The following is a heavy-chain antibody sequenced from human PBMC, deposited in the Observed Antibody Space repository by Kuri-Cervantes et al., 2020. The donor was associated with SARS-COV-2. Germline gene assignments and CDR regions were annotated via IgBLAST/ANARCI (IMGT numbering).Heavy chain of an antibody. D-gene: IGHD1-1*01. CDR2: IYYSGST. V-gene: IGHV4-39*07. J-gene: IGHJ5*02. CDR3: ARAYDSVNWFDP. CDR1: GGSISSSSYY. Sequence: SETLSLTCTVSGGSISSSSYYWGWIRQPPGKGLEWIGSIYYSGSTYYNPSLKSRVTISVDTSKNQFSLKLSSVTAADTAVYYCARAYDSVNWFDPWGQGTLVTVSS.